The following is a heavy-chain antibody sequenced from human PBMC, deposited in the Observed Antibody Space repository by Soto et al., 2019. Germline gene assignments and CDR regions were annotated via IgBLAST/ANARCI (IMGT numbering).Heavy chain of an antibody. V-gene: IGHV4-30-4*01. CDR2: IYYSGST. D-gene: IGHD4-17*01. CDR1: GGSVSSGDYY. CDR3: ARGKVDGDYYFDY. J-gene: IGHJ4*02. Sequence: PSEPLSLPCTVSGGSVSSGDYYWGWIPHPPGKGLEWIGYIYYSGSTYYNPSLKSRVTISVDTSKNQFSLKLSSVTAADTAVYYCARGKVDGDYYFDYWGQGTLVTVSS.